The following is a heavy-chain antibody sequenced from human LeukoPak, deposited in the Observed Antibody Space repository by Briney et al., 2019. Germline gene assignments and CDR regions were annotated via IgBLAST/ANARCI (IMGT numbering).Heavy chain of an antibody. Sequence: LGASVTVSCKASGYTFTGYYMHWVRQAPGQGLEWMGWINPNSGGTNYAQKLQGRVTMTRETSISTAYMELSRLTSDDTAVYYCARAKYCSGGSCYLFDYWGQGTLVTVSS. CDR2: INPNSGGT. CDR1: GYTFTGYY. CDR3: ARAKYCSGGSCYLFDY. V-gene: IGHV1-2*03. J-gene: IGHJ4*02. D-gene: IGHD2-15*01.